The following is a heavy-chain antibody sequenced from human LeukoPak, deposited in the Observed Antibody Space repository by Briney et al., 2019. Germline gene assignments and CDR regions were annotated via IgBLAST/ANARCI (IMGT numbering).Heavy chain of an antibody. CDR2: INPNSGGT. CDR3: ARDRVQRDYDSSGYLVGY. Sequence: ASVKVSCKASGYTFTGYYMHWVRQAPGQGLEWMGWINPNSGGTNYAQKFQGRVTMTRVTSISTAYMELSRLRSDDTAVYYCARDRVQRDYDSSGYLVGYWGQGTLVTVSS. J-gene: IGHJ4*02. V-gene: IGHV1-2*02. D-gene: IGHD3-22*01. CDR1: GYTFTGYY.